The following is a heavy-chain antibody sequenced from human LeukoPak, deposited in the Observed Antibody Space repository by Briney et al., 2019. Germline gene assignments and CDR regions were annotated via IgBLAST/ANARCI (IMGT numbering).Heavy chain of an antibody. V-gene: IGHV3-66*01. Sequence: GGSLRLSCAASGSTVSSNYMSWVRQAPGKGLEWVSIIYSGGRTYYADSVNGRFTISRDNSKNTLYLQMNSLRAEDTAVYYCARDLWGVGFDIWGQGTMVTVSS. CDR2: IYSGGRT. J-gene: IGHJ3*02. CDR1: GSTVSSNY. D-gene: IGHD1-26*01. CDR3: ARDLWGVGFDI.